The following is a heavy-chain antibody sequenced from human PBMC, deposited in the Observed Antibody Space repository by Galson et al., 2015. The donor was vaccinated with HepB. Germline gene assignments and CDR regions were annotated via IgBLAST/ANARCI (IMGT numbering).Heavy chain of an antibody. CDR3: AKVRDYGDWSFFGDH. CDR2: INPPGGIT. J-gene: IGHJ4*02. D-gene: IGHD4-17*01. Sequence: SLRLSCAASGFTFHSYAMAWVRQAPGKGLEWVSGINPPGGITNYADSVKDRFIVSRDNSKNTLYLQMNSLSAEDSAVYYCAKVRDYGDWSFFGDHWGQGTQVSVSS. V-gene: IGHV3-23*01. CDR1: GFTFHSYA.